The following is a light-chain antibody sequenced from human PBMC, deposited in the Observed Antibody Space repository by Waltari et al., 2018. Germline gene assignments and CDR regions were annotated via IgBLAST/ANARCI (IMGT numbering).Light chain of an antibody. J-gene: IGKJ4*01. V-gene: IGKV3-11*01. CDR2: DAS. CDR3: QQRSIWPPLT. CDR1: QSVRTY. Sequence: EIVLTQSPATLSSSPGERATLSCRASQSVRTYLAWYQQKPGQAPRLLIYDASTRATGIPARFSGSGSGTDFTLTISSLEPEDFAVYYCQQRSIWPPLTFGGGTKVEIK.